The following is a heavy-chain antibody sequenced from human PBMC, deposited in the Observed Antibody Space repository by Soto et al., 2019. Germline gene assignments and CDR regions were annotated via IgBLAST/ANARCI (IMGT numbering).Heavy chain of an antibody. Sequence: ASETLSLTCAVSSGSIDNVYWWSWVRQSPGKGLEWIGETSYDGVTNYNPSLEGRVTISIDKSKNQFYLQLSSVTVADTSVYYCARDFKRYSSPPGPLAYWGLGTLVTVSS. D-gene: IGHD6-13*01. CDR2: TSYDGVT. J-gene: IGHJ4*02. CDR1: SGSIDNVYW. CDR3: ARDFKRYSSPPGPLAY. V-gene: IGHV4-4*02.